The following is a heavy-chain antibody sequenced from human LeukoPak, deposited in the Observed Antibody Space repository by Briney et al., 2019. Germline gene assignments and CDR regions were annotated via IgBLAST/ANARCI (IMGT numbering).Heavy chain of an antibody. CDR3: ARVAMVRGRFDY. V-gene: IGHV1-18*01. CDR2: ISAYNGNT. D-gene: IGHD3-10*01. Sequence: GAPVKVSCKASGYTFTSYGISWVRQAPGQGLEWMGWISAYNGNTNYAQKLQGRVTMTTDTSTSTAYMELSRLRSDDTAVYYCARVAMVRGRFDYWGQGTLVTVSS. CDR1: GYTFTSYG. J-gene: IGHJ4*02.